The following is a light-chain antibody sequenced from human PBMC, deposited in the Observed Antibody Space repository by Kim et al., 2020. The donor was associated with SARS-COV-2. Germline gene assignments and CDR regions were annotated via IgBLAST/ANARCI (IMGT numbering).Light chain of an antibody. CDR3: QQDYNLPLT. CDR2: GAS. J-gene: IGKJ4*01. V-gene: IGKV3D-7*01. CDR1: QLFNFCY. Sequence: SVTLSCRAIQLFNFCYLLWSQQKPGAAPRLLLYGASTRATSLPASFSGSGSGTDFTLTISSLQPEYFAVYYCQQDYNLPLTFGGGTKVDIK.